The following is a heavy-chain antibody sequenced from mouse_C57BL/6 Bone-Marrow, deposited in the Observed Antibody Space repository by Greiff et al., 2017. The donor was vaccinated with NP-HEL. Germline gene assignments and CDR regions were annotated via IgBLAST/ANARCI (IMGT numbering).Heavy chain of an antibody. CDR2: LRNNANGYTS. CDR3: VKEPLNPYYAMDY. J-gene: IGHJ4*01. Sequence: EVKLVESGGGLVQPGASLRLSCAASGFTFTDYYMSWVRQPPGKAPEWLALLRNNANGYTSEYTASVKGRLTIYRANTKHILYLQMNTLRAEDSASYYFVKEPLNPYYAMDYWGQGPSVTVSS. CDR1: GFTFTDYY. V-gene: IGHV7-4*01. D-gene: IGHD6-1*01.